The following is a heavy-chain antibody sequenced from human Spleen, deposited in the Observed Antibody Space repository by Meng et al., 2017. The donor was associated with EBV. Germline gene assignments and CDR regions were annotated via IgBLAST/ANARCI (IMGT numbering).Heavy chain of an antibody. D-gene: IGHD3-22*01. CDR2: TNTNTGNP. CDR1: GYTFTNYD. Sequence: QVNLVQVGSELKKPGSSGEVSCKASGYTFTNYDMNWVRQAPGKGLEWMGWTNTNTGNPTYAQGFTGRFVFSLDTSVSTAYLQISSLKAEDTAVYYCARQGRSDYYDSSGSDYWGQGTLVTVSS. J-gene: IGHJ4*02. V-gene: IGHV7-4-1*02. CDR3: ARQGRSDYYDSSGSDY.